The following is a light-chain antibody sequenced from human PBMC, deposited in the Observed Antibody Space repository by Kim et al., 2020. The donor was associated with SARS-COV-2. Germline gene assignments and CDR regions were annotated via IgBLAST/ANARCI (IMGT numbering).Light chain of an antibody. CDR2: GKN. CDR3: NSRDSSGKNWV. V-gene: IGLV3-19*01. J-gene: IGLJ3*02. CDR1: SLRSYY. Sequence: SSELTQDPAVSVALGQTVRITCQGDSLRSYYASWYQQKPGQAPVLVIYGKNNRPSGIPDRFSGSSSGNTASLTITGAQPEDEADYYCNSRDSSGKNWVFGGGTQLTVL.